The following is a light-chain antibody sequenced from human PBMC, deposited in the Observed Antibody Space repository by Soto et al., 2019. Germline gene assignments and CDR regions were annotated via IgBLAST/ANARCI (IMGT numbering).Light chain of an antibody. V-gene: IGKV1-12*01. J-gene: IGKJ4*01. CDR2: AAS. CDR3: QQADTFHLT. Sequence: DIQMTQSPSSVSASVGDRVTITCRARQGISSWLAWYQQKQGKAPNLLIYAASSLQSGAPSRFSGSGSGTDFTLTISSLQPEDFGTYYWQQADTFHLTFGGGTKVEIK. CDR1: QGISSW.